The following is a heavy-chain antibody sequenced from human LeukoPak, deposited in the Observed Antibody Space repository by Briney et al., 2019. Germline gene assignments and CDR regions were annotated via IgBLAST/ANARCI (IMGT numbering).Heavy chain of an antibody. CDR2: IYCSGST. D-gene: IGHD3-9*01. J-gene: IGHJ5*02. Sequence: SETLSLTCTVSGGSISSYYWSWIRQPPGKGLEWVGYIYCSGSTNYNPSLKSRVTISVDTSKNQFSLKLSSVTAADTAVYYCARDIYPRRFDPWGQGTLVTVSS. CDR1: GGSISSYY. V-gene: IGHV4-59*01. CDR3: ARDIYPRRFDP.